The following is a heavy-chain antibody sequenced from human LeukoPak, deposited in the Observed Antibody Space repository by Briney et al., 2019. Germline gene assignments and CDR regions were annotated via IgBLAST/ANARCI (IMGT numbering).Heavy chain of an antibody. CDR3: ARTYYYGSGSFEYFQH. D-gene: IGHD3-10*01. Sequence: GESLKISCKGSGYSFTSYWIGWVRQMPGKGLEWMGIIYPGDSDTRYSPSFQGQVIISADKSISTAYLQWSSLKASDTAMYYCARTYYYGSGSFEYFQHWGQGTLSPSPQ. V-gene: IGHV5-51*01. CDR2: IYPGDSDT. J-gene: IGHJ1*01. CDR1: GYSFTSYW.